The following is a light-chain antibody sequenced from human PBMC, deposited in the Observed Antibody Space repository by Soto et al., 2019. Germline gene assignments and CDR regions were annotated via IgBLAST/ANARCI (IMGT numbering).Light chain of an antibody. CDR1: QSVSSSY. J-gene: IGKJ2*01. V-gene: IGKV3-20*01. CDR3: QQYGSSPRT. Sequence: EIVLTQSPGTLSLSPGERATLSCRANQSVSSSYLAWYQQKLGQAPRLLIYGASSRAPGIPDRFSGSGSGTDFTLSISRLEPEDFAVYYCQQYGSSPRTFGQGTKLEIK. CDR2: GAS.